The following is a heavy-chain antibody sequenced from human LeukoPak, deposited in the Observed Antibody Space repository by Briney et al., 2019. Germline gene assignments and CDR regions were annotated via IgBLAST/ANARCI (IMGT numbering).Heavy chain of an antibody. CDR1: GFTFSSYE. CDR2: ISSSGSTI. CDR3: ATYIVKSLDV. V-gene: IGHV3-48*03. D-gene: IGHD2/OR15-2a*01. J-gene: IGHJ6*04. Sequence: PRGSLRLSCAASGFTFSSYEMNWVRQAPGKGLEWVSYISSSGSTIYYADSVKGRFTISRDNAKNSLYLQMNSLRAEDTAVYYCATYIVKSLDVWGKGTTVTISS.